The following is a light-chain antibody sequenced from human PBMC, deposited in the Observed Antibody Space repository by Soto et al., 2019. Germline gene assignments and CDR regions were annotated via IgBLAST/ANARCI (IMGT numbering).Light chain of an antibody. CDR2: GAS. Sequence: EIVLTQSPGTLSLSPGERATLSCRSSLTVSDNYLAWYQQKAGQVPRLVIYGASGRATGIPDRFSASGSGTDFTLTISRLEPEDFAVYYCQQYSKSPLTFGQGTKVDIK. CDR3: QQYSKSPLT. V-gene: IGKV3-20*01. CDR1: LTVSDNY. J-gene: IGKJ1*01.